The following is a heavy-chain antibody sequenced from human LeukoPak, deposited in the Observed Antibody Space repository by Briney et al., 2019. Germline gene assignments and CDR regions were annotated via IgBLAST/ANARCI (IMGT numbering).Heavy chain of an antibody. CDR3: ARDHYDSSEFDS. V-gene: IGHV3-33*01. CDR1: RFTFSNFG. D-gene: IGHD3-22*01. Sequence: GGSLRLSCAASRFTFSNFGMHWVRQAPGKGLDWVAIIWYDGSNKYYADSVKGRFTISRDNSKNTLYLQMNSLRDEDTAVYYCARDHYDSSEFDSWGQGTLVTVSS. CDR2: IWYDGSNK. J-gene: IGHJ4*02.